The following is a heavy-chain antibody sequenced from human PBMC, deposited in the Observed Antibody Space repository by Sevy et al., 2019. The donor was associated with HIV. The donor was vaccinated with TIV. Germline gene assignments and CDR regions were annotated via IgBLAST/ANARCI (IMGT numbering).Heavy chain of an antibody. J-gene: IGHJ4*02. V-gene: IGHV3-49*04. D-gene: IGHD1-1*01. CDR1: GFTFGDYC. CDR2: LKSDVYGGTV. CDR3: TRWKAAQSIFDY. Sequence: GGSLRLSCTASGFTFGDYCMSWVRQAPGKGLEWVAFLKSDVYGGTVDHAASVRGRFVSSRDDSKTIAYLQMNDLNTVDTGVSDCTRWKAAQSIFDYWGQGALVTVSS.